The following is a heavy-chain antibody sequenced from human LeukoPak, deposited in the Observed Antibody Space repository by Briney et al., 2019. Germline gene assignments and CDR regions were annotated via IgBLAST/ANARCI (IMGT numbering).Heavy chain of an antibody. CDR1: GFTFSSYS. D-gene: IGHD6-13*01. V-gene: IGHV3-21*01. Sequence: GGSLRLSCAASGFTFSSYSMNGVRQAPGKGVEWVSSISSSSSYIYYADSVKGRFTISRDNAKNSLYLQMNSLRAEDTAVYYCARGNIAAAGTKVAFDIWGQGTMVTVSS. J-gene: IGHJ3*02. CDR3: ARGNIAAAGTKVAFDI. CDR2: ISSSSSYI.